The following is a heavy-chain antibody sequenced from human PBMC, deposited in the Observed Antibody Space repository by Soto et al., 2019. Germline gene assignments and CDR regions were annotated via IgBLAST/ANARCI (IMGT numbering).Heavy chain of an antibody. D-gene: IGHD6-13*01. CDR1: GFTFSSYA. J-gene: IGHJ4*02. Sequence: PGGSLRLSCAASGFTFSSYAMSWVRQAPGKGLEWVSAICGSGGSTYYADSVKGRFTISRDNSKNTLYLQMNSLRAEDTAVYYCAKVEVISPGIAAADLDHPKYYFDYWGQGTLVTVSS. V-gene: IGHV3-23*01. CDR3: AKVEVISPGIAAADLDHPKYYFDY. CDR2: ICGSGGST.